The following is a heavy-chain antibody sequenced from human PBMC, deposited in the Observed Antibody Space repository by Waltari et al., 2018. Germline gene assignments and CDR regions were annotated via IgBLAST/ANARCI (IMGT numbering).Heavy chain of an antibody. CDR2: ISLDGYNQ. J-gene: IGHJ4*02. Sequence: QVQLVESGGGVVQPGRSLRLSCAASGFAFNCYAMPWVRRAPGKGLEWVAVISLDGYNQNYVDSVRGRFTISRDGSRRTVYLQMNSLRPDDTAVYYCARVGYCSSTGCYTSGAFDYWGQGTPVIVSS. D-gene: IGHD2-2*02. V-gene: IGHV3-30-3*01. CDR3: ARVGYCSSTGCYTSGAFDY. CDR1: GFAFNCYA.